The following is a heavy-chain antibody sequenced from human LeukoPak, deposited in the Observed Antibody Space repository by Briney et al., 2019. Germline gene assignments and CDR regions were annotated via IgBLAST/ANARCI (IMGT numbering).Heavy chain of an antibody. J-gene: IGHJ5*02. D-gene: IGHD2-2*01. CDR1: GGSVSSGSYY. Sequence: SETLSLTCTVSGGSVSSGSYYWSWIRQPPGKGLEWIGYIYYSGSTNYNPSLKSRVTISVDTSKNQFSLKLSSVTAADTAVYYCARGDIVVVPAAAPFDPWGQGTLVTVSS. CDR2: IYYSGST. V-gene: IGHV4-61*01. CDR3: ARGDIVVVPAAAPFDP.